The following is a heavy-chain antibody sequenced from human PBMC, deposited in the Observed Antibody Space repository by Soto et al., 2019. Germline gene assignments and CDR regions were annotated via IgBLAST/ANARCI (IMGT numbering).Heavy chain of an antibody. V-gene: IGHV3-43*01. D-gene: IGHD3-9*01. Sequence: EVQLVESGGVVVQPGGSLRLSCAASGFTFDDYTMHWVRQAPGKGLEWVSLISWDGGSTYYADSVKGRFTISRDNSKNFMYLQMNSLRTEDTALYYCAKAYRSDSIYDILTGDDAFDIWGQGTMVTVSS. CDR3: AKAYRSDSIYDILTGDDAFDI. CDR2: ISWDGGST. J-gene: IGHJ3*02. CDR1: GFTFDDYT.